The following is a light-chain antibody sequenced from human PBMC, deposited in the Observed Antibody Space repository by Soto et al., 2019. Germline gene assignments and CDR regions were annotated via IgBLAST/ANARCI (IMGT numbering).Light chain of an antibody. J-gene: IGKJ2*01. CDR3: QHYASSSYT. CDR2: GAS. CDR1: QSVSSSY. Sequence: EVVLTQSPGTLSLSPGERGILSCRASQSVSSSYLAWYQHKPGQAPRLLIYGASNRATGIPDRFSGSGSGTDFTLTISRLEPEDFAVYYCQHYASSSYTFGQGTTLEIK. V-gene: IGKV3-20*01.